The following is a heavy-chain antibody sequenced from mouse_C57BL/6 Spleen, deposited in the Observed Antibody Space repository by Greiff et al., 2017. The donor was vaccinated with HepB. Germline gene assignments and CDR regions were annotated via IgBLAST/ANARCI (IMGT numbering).Heavy chain of an antibody. J-gene: IGHJ3*01. CDR2: ISYDGSN. Sequence: EVKLMESGPGLVKPSQSLSLTCSVTGYSITSGYYWNWIRQFPGNKLEWMGYISYDGSNNYNPSLKNRISITRDTSKNQFFLKLNSVTTEDTATYYCANNYFAYWGQGTLVTVSA. CDR3: ANNYFAY. CDR1: GYSITSGYY. V-gene: IGHV3-6*01. D-gene: IGHD1-1*01.